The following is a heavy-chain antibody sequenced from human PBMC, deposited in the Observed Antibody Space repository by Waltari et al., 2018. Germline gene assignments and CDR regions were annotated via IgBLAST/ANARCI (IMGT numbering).Heavy chain of an antibody. CDR2: ISSSSSYI. J-gene: IGHJ6*02. D-gene: IGHD3-10*01. Sequence: EVQLVESGGGLVKPGGSLRLSCAASGFTFSSYSMNWVRQAPGTGLEWVSSISSSSSYIYYADSVKGRFTISRDNAKNSLYLQMNSLRAEDTAVYYCARDRASHMVQGVQPYYGMDVWGQGTTVTVSS. CDR3: ARDRASHMVQGVQPYYGMDV. V-gene: IGHV3-21*01. CDR1: GFTFSSYS.